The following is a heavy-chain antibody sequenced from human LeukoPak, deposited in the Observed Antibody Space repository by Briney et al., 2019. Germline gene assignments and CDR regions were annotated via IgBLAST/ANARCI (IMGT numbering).Heavy chain of an antibody. D-gene: IGHD3-22*01. CDR3: VTNFDSSGYFGY. V-gene: IGHV7-4-1*01. CDR2: VNTDTGNP. Sequence: ASVKVSCKASGYTFTRNTINWVRQAPGQGLEWMGWVNTDTGNPTYAQGFTGRFVFSSDTSVSTAYLQIGSLKAEDTAVYYCVTNFDSSGYFGYWGQGTLVTVSS. J-gene: IGHJ4*02. CDR1: GYTFTRNT.